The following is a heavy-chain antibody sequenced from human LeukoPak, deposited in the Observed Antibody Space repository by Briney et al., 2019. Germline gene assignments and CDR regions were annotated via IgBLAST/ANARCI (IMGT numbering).Heavy chain of an antibody. CDR3: ARQYGSGLYGMDV. CDR2: ISSSGTTI. Sequence: GGSLRLSCAASEFTFSSWEMNWVRQAPGKGLEWVSYISSSGTTIYYADSVRGRFTISRDNAKNSLYLQMNSLRAEDTAVYYCARQYGSGLYGMDVWGQGTTVTVSS. V-gene: IGHV3-48*03. D-gene: IGHD3-10*01. J-gene: IGHJ6*02. CDR1: EFTFSSWE.